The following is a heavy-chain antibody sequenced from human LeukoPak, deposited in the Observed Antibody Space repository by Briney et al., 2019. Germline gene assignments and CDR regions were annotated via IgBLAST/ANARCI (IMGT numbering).Heavy chain of an antibody. CDR3: ARGLYCSSTSCFSGLIDY. CDR2: IIPIFGTA. V-gene: IGHV1-69*05. D-gene: IGHD2-2*01. J-gene: IGHJ4*02. Sequence: SVTVSCKASGGTFSSYAISWVRQAPGQGLEWMGGIIPIFGTANYAQKFQGRGTITTDESTSTAYMELSSMRSEDTAVYYCARGLYCSSTSCFSGLIDYWGQGTLVTVSS. CDR1: GGTFSSYA.